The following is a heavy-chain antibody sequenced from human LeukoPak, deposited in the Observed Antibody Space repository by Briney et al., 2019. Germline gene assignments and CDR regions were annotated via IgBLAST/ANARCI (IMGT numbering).Heavy chain of an antibody. V-gene: IGHV3-73*01. CDR1: GFTFSGSA. CDR3: TQAAAGTVDY. CDR2: IRSKANSYTT. J-gene: IGHJ4*02. D-gene: IGHD6-13*01. Sequence: PGGSLRLSCAASGFTFSGSAMHWVRQASGKGLDWVGRIRSKANSYTTAYAAPVKGRFTISRDDSKNTAYLQMNSLKTEDTAVYYCTQAAAGTVDYWGQGTLVTVSS.